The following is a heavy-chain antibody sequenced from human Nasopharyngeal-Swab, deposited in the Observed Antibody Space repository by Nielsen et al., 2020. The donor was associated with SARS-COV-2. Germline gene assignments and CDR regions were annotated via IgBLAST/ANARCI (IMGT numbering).Heavy chain of an antibody. Sequence: WVRQAPGQGLEWMGIINPSGGSTSYAQKFQGRVTMTRDTSISTAYMELSRLRSDDTAVYYCARDGKGMTYYYDSSGYAYYYYYGMDVWGQGTTVTVSS. CDR2: INPSGGST. D-gene: IGHD3-22*01. J-gene: IGHJ6*02. V-gene: IGHV1-46*01. CDR3: ARDGKGMTYYYDSSGYAYYYYYGMDV.